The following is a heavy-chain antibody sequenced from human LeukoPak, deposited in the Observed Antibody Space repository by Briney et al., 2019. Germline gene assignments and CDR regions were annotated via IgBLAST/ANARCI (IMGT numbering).Heavy chain of an antibody. Sequence: PGESLRLSCAASGFTFNNYGMHWVRQAPGKGLEWVAFIRYDGSNKYYADSVKGRFTISRDNSKNTLYLQMNSLRAEDTAVYYCATPRVVVPAAYFDYWGQGTLVTVSS. CDR1: GFTFNNYG. CDR2: IRYDGSNK. CDR3: ATPRVVVPAAYFDY. J-gene: IGHJ4*02. V-gene: IGHV3-30*02. D-gene: IGHD2-2*01.